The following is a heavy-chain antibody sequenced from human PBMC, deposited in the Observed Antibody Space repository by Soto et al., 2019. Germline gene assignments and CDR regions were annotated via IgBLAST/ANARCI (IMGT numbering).Heavy chain of an antibody. CDR2: MYYSGST. V-gene: IGHV4-59*13. D-gene: IGHD6-13*01. Sequence: SETLSLTCTVSGGSISSYYWSWIRQPPGNGLEWIGYMYYSGSTNYNPSLKSRVTISVDTSNNQFSLKLSSVTAADTAVYYCARGSNSWYGGDYYYFYGMDVWGQGTTVTVSS. J-gene: IGHJ6*02. CDR1: GGSISSYY. CDR3: ARGSNSWYGGDYYYFYGMDV.